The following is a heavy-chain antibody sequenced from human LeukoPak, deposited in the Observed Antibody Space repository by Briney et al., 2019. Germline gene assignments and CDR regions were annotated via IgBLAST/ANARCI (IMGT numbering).Heavy chain of an antibody. CDR1: GFTFSDHY. Sequence: GGSLRLSCAASGFTFSDHYMDWVRQAPGKGLEWVGLTRNKANSYTTEYAASVKGRFTISRDDSKTSLYLQMNSLKTEDTAVYYCASTPGYSYGNDAFDIWGQGTMVTVSS. CDR3: ASTPGYSYGNDAFDI. D-gene: IGHD5-18*01. J-gene: IGHJ3*02. CDR2: TRNKANSYTT. V-gene: IGHV3-72*01.